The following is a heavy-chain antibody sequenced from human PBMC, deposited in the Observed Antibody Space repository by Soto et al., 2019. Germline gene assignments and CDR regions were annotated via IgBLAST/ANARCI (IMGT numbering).Heavy chain of an antibody. J-gene: IGHJ6*02. V-gene: IGHV3-30-3*01. CDR3: ARDRYATVTTSGGMDV. D-gene: IGHD4-17*01. CDR2: ISYDGSNK. Sequence: GGSLRLSCAASGFTFSSYAMHWVRQAPGKGLEWVAVISYDGSNKYYADSVKGRFTIYRDNSKNTLYLQMNSLRAEDTAVYYCARDRYATVTTSGGMDVWGQGTTVTVSS. CDR1: GFTFSSYA.